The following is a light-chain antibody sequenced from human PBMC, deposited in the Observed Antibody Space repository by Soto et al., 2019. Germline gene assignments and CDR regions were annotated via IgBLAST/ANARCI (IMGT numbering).Light chain of an antibody. V-gene: IGKV3-11*01. CDR3: QQRSNWPHTT. Sequence: EIVLTQSPATLSLSPGERATLSCRASQSVSSYLAWYQQKPGQAPRLLIYDASNRATGIPARFSGSGSGTDFTLTISILEPEDFAVYYCQQRSNWPHTTFGPGTKVDIK. J-gene: IGKJ3*01. CDR1: QSVSSY. CDR2: DAS.